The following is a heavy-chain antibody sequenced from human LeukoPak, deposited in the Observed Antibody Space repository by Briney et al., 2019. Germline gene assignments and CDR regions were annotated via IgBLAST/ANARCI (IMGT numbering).Heavy chain of an antibody. Sequence: SETLSLTCTVSGCSISSYYWSWIRQPPGKGLEWNGYIYYSGSTNYNPSLKSRVTISVDTSKNQFSLKLSSVTAADTAVYYCARQALTTSYYYAMDVWGKGTTVTVSS. CDR2: IYYSGST. CDR3: ARQALTTSYYYAMDV. J-gene: IGHJ6*04. CDR1: GCSISSYY. V-gene: IGHV4-59*01. D-gene: IGHD1-26*01.